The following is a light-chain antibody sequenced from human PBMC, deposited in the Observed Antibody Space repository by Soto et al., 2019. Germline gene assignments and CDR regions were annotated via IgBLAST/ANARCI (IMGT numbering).Light chain of an antibody. Sequence: QSVLTQPASVSGSPGQSITISCTGTSSDVGSYNLVSWYQQHPGKAPKLMIYEVSKRPSGVSNRFSGSKSGNTASLTISGLQAEDEADYYCCSYEGSSTFALGTGTKLPVL. CDR1: SSDVGSYNL. J-gene: IGLJ1*01. CDR2: EVS. CDR3: CSYEGSSTFA. V-gene: IGLV2-23*02.